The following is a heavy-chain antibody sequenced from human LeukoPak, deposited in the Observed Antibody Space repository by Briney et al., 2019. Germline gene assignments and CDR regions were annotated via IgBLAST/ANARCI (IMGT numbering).Heavy chain of an antibody. Sequence: PSETLSLTCTVSGGSISSYYWSWIRQPAGKGLKWIGRIYTSGSTNYNPSLKSRVTMSVDTSKNQFSLKLSSVTAADTAVYYCAREREVYGDYVPNFDYWGQGTLVTVSS. CDR1: GGSISSYY. CDR2: IYTSGST. D-gene: IGHD4-17*01. V-gene: IGHV4-4*07. J-gene: IGHJ4*02. CDR3: AREREVYGDYVPNFDY.